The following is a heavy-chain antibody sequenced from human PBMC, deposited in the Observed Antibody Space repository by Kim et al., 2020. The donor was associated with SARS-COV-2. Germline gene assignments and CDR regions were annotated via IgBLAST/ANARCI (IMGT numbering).Heavy chain of an antibody. CDR1: GFIFSDYY. V-gene: IGHV3-11*01. J-gene: IGHJ4*02. D-gene: IGHD3-3*01. Sequence: GGSLRLSCAASGFIFSDYYMSWIRQAPGKGLEWVSYISSSGSTIYYADSVKGRFTISRDNAKNSLYLQMNSLRAEDTAVYYCARWRFWSGYSYYFDYWGQGTLVTVSS. CDR3: ARWRFWSGYSYYFDY. CDR2: ISSSGSTI.